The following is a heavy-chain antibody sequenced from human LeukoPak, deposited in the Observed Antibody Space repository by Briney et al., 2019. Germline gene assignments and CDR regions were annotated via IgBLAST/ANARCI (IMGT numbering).Heavy chain of an antibody. V-gene: IGHV4-4*07. CDR2: IETTGST. Sequence: SDTLSLTGIVSGVSKSTFYMSWIRPPAGKGLEWIGRIETTGSTNYNPSPKSRVTMSVDTSKRHFSLRLTSVTAADAAVYYCAVDDRGFDPWGQGTLVTVSS. CDR3: AVDDRGFDP. J-gene: IGHJ5*02. D-gene: IGHD3-22*01. CDR1: GVSKSTFY.